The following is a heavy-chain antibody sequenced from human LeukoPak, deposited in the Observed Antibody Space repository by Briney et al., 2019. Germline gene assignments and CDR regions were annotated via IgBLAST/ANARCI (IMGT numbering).Heavy chain of an antibody. CDR3: ARGGEANYYDTSGYYLYYY. CDR1: GYTFTSYD. Sequence: SVKVSCKASGYTFTSYDINWVRQATGQGLEWMGRIIPIFGTTNYAQKFQGRVTITTDESTSTAYMELSSLRSEDTAVYYCARGGEANYYDTSGYYLYYYWGQGTLVTVSS. J-gene: IGHJ4*02. CDR2: IIPIFGTT. V-gene: IGHV1-69*05. D-gene: IGHD3-22*01.